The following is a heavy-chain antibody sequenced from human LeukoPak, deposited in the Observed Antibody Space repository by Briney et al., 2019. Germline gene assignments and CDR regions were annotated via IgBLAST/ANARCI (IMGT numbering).Heavy chain of an antibody. CDR2: INPNSGGT. J-gene: IGHJ4*02. CDR3: ARDLIGYCSGANCPH. Sequence: ASVKVSCKASGYTFTSYYIHWVRQAPGQGLEWMGWINPNSGGTNYAQKFQGRVTMTRDTSISTAYMELSRLRSEDTAVFYCARDLIGYCSGANCPHWGQGTLVTASS. V-gene: IGHV1-2*02. D-gene: IGHD2-15*01. CDR1: GYTFTSYY.